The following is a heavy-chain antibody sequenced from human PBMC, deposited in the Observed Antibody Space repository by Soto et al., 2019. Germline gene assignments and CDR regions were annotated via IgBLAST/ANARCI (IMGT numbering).Heavy chain of an antibody. CDR3: ASSYGSGYRAFDY. CDR1: GDTFTFYS. Sequence: QVQLVQSGAEVKKPGSSVRVSCKASGDTFTFYSINWVRQAPGLGLEWMGRINPILSMSNYAQRFQGRVTMTAAKSTSPAYMEVSSLRSEDTAMYYCASSYGSGYRAFDYWGQGALVTVSS. V-gene: IGHV1-69*02. J-gene: IGHJ4*02. CDR2: INPILSMS. D-gene: IGHD3-10*01.